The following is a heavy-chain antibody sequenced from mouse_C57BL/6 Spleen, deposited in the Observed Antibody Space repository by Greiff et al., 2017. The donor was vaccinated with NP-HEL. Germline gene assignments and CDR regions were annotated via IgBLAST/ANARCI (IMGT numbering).Heavy chain of an antibody. D-gene: IGHD1-1*01. Sequence: VQLKESGPGMVKPSQSLSLTCTVTGYSITSGYDWHWIRHFPGNKLEWMGYISYSGSTNYNPSLKSRISITHDTSKNHFFLKLNSVTTEDTATYYCARGSRRFYAMDYWGQGTSVTVSS. CDR1: GYSITSGYD. J-gene: IGHJ4*01. CDR2: ISYSGST. CDR3: ARGSRRFYAMDY. V-gene: IGHV3-1*01.